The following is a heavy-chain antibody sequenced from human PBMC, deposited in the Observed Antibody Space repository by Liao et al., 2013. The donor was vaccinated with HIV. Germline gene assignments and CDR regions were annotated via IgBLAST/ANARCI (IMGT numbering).Heavy chain of an antibody. Sequence: QVQLQESGPGLVKPSETLSLTCTVSGGSIGSYYWSWIRQPAGKGLEWIGRIYSSGSTYYNPSLKSRVTMSVDTSRNQFSLKLSSVTAADTAVYYCAREPQDSRGYSDAFVYLGPRDNGHRLF. D-gene: IGHD3-22*01. CDR1: GGSIGSYY. V-gene: IGHV4-4*07. CDR2: IYSSGST. J-gene: IGHJ3*02. CDR3: AREPQDSRGYSDAFVY.